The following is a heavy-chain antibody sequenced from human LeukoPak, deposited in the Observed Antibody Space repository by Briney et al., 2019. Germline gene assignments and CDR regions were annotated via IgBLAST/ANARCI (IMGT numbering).Heavy chain of an antibody. CDR1: GFTLSSYS. Sequence: PGGSLRLSCAASGFTLSSYSMNWVRQAPGKGLEWVSSISSSSSYIYYADSVKGRFTISRDNAKNSLYLQMNSLRAEDTAVYYCARDGYSSSWYYFDYWGQGTLVTVSS. V-gene: IGHV3-21*01. CDR3: ARDGYSSSWYYFDY. CDR2: ISSSSSYI. J-gene: IGHJ4*02. D-gene: IGHD6-13*01.